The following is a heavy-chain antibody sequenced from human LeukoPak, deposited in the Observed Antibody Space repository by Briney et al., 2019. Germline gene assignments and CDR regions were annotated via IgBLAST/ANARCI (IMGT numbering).Heavy chain of an antibody. Sequence: PGGSLRLSCAASGFTFSSYEMNWVRQAPGKGLEGVSYISSSGSTIYYADSVKGRFTISRDNAKNSLYLQMNSLRAEDTAVYYCARDLLLFSGSLPFDYWGQGTLVTVSS. D-gene: IGHD6-13*01. CDR2: ISSSGSTI. CDR3: ARDLLLFSGSLPFDY. J-gene: IGHJ4*02. CDR1: GFTFSSYE. V-gene: IGHV3-48*03.